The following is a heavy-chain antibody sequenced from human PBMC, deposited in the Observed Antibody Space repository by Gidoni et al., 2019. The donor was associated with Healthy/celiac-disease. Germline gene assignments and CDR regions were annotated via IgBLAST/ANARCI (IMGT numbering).Heavy chain of an antibody. CDR1: GGSFSGYY. J-gene: IGHJ6*02. Sequence: QVQLQQWGAGLLKPSETLSLTCAVYGGSFSGYYWSWIRQPPGKGLEWIGEINHSGSTNYNPSLKSRVTTSVDTSKNQFSLKLSSVTAADTAVYYCARGRGSVAGKGYYYGMDVWGQGTTVTVSS. CDR2: INHSGST. D-gene: IGHD6-19*01. V-gene: IGHV4-34*01. CDR3: ARGRGSVAGKGYYYGMDV.